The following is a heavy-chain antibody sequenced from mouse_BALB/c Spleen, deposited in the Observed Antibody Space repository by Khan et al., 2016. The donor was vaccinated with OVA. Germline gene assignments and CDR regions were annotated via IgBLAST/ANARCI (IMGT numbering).Heavy chain of an antibody. CDR3: AREEALYYFDY. Sequence: QVHVKQSGAELVRPGASVKLSCKTSGYSFTSYWIHWVKQRSGQGLEWIARIYPGTDNPYYNEKLKDRATLTADKSSSTAYMELSSLKSEDSAVYFCAREEALYYFDYWGQGTTLTVSS. CDR1: GYSFTSYW. J-gene: IGHJ2*01. D-gene: IGHD3-2*02. CDR2: IYPGTDNP. V-gene: IGHV1-76*01.